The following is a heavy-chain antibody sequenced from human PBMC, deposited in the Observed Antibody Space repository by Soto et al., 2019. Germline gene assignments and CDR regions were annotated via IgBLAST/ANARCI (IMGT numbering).Heavy chain of an antibody. CDR1: GGSISSYY. D-gene: IGHD6-19*01. J-gene: IGHJ4*02. V-gene: IGHV4-59*01. CDR2: IYYSGST. Sequence: PSETLSLTCAVSGGSISSYYWSWIRQPPGKGLEWIGYIYYSGSTNYNPSLKSRVTISVDTSKNQFSLKLTSVTAADTAVYYCARSRYTSGWWTPLFDYWGQGTLVTVSS. CDR3: ARSRYTSGWWTPLFDY.